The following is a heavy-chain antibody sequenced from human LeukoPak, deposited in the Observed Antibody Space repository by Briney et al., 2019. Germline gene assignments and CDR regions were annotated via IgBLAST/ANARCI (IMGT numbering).Heavy chain of an antibody. J-gene: IGHJ6*02. CDR3: ARGGGLDV. V-gene: IGHV3-7*03. D-gene: IGHD3-16*01. CDR2: IKHDGSEK. CDR1: GFIFTNYF. Sequence: GGSLRLSCAASGFIFTNYFMSWVRQAPGKGLEWVASIKHDGSEKYYVDSVRGRFTISRDNAKNSLYLQMSNLRAEDTAVYFCARGGGLDVWGQGATVTVSS.